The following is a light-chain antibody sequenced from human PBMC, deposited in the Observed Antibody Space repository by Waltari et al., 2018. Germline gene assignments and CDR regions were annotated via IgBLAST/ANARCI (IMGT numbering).Light chain of an antibody. J-gene: IGLJ3*02. Sequence: YVLTQPPSVSVAPGKTATVTCGGENIESKSVNLYQQKPGQAPVLVLFYDTDRPSGIPDRFSGSNSGNTATLTISWVEAGDEADYHCQVWDDTTNSGVFGGGTRLTVL. V-gene: IGLV3-21*04. CDR2: YDT. CDR3: QVWDDTTNSGV. CDR1: NIESKS.